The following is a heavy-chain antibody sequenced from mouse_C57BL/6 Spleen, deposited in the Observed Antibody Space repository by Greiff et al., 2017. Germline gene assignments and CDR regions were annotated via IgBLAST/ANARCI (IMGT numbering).Heavy chain of an antibody. Sequence: EVQLQQSGPVLVKPGASVKMSCKASGYTFTDYYMHWVKQSHGQSLEWIGDINPYNGGTSYNQKFKGKATLTVDKSSSTAYMELNSLTSADSAVYYCARWDVPPHAMDYWGQGTTVTVSS. CDR1: GYTFTDYY. D-gene: IGHD4-1*01. J-gene: IGHJ4*01. CDR2: INPYNGGT. CDR3: ARWDVPPHAMDY. V-gene: IGHV1-19*01.